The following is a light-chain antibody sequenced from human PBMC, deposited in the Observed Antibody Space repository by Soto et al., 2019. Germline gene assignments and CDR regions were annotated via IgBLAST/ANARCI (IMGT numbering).Light chain of an antibody. J-gene: IGKJ1*01. CDR3: QQYNDNWT. CDR2: KAS. Sequence: DIQMTQSPSTLSASVGDRVTITCRASQSISSWLAWYQQKPGKAPKLLIYKASTLQSGVPSRFSGSGSGTEFTLAISILQPDDFATYYCQQYNDNWTFGQGTKVDIK. V-gene: IGKV1-5*03. CDR1: QSISSW.